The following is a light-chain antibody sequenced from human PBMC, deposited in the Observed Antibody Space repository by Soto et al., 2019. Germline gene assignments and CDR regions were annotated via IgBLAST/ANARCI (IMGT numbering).Light chain of an antibody. J-gene: IGKJ4*01. CDR2: GAS. CDR3: QQYNNWPLLT. CDR1: QSVNNN. Sequence: EIIVTQSPATLSVSPGERATLSCRASQSVNNNLAWYQQKPGQAPSLLIYGASTRATGIPARFGGSGYGTELTLTISSLQSEDFAIYYCQQYNNWPLLTFGGGTKVEIK. V-gene: IGKV3-15*01.